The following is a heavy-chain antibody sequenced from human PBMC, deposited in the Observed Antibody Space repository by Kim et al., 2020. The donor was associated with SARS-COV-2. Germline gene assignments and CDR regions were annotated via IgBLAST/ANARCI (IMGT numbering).Heavy chain of an antibody. D-gene: IGHD3-22*01. J-gene: IGHJ4*02. CDR2: IDYSGST. CDR3: ARWDSSFYYDSLP. V-gene: IGHV4-61*01. Sequence: SETLSLTCTVSSGSVSSASYNWTWIRQPPGKGLEWIGYIDYSGSTNYNPSLKSRVTISVDTSKNQFSLRLTSVTAADTAVYYCARWDSSFYYDSLPWGQGTLVTVSS. CDR1: SGSVSSASYN.